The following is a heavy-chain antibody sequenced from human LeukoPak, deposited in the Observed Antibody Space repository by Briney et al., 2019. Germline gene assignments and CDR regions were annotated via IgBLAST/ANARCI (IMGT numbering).Heavy chain of an antibody. Sequence: GESLKISCKGSGYSFTSYWIGWVRQMPGKGLEWMGIIYPGDSDTRYSPSFQGQVTISADKSISTAYLQWGSLKASDTAMYYCARRYCSSTSCYAFDIWGQGTMVTVSS. V-gene: IGHV5-51*01. CDR2: IYPGDSDT. J-gene: IGHJ3*02. D-gene: IGHD2-2*01. CDR3: ARRYCSSTSCYAFDI. CDR1: GYSFTSYW.